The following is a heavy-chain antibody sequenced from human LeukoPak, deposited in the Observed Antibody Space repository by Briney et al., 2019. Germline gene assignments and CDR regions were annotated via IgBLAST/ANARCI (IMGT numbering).Heavy chain of an antibody. CDR1: GYSFTNYG. D-gene: IGHD6-13*01. V-gene: IGHV1-18*01. CDR3: ARGGVSDSWYRTPDY. CDR2: ISPYDGNT. J-gene: IGHJ4*02. Sequence: ASVKVSCKASGYSFTNYGISWVRQAPGQGLEWMGWISPYDGNTNYVQKLQGRVTMTTDTSTSTAYMELRSLRSDDTAVYYCARGGVSDSWYRTPDYWGQGTLVAVSS.